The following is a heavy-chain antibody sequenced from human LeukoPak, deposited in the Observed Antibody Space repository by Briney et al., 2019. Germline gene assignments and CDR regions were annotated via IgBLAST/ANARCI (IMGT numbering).Heavy chain of an antibody. J-gene: IGHJ4*02. D-gene: IGHD3-3*01. CDR1: GGSISSYY. CDR2: IYYSGST. V-gene: IGHV4-59*01. CDR3: ARWGFWSGYDY. Sequence: SETLSLTCTVSGGSISSYYWSWIRQPPGKGLEWIGYIYYSGSTNYNPSLKSRVTISVDTSKNQFSLKLSSVTAADTAVYYCARWGFWSGYDYWGQGTLVTVSS.